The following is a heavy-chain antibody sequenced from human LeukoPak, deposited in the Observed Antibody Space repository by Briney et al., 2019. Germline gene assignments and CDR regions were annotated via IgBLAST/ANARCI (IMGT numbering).Heavy chain of an antibody. V-gene: IGHV4-59*01. J-gene: IGHJ4*02. CDR1: GVSISGSY. Sequence: SETLSLTCTVSGVSISGSYWSWIRQLPGKGLEWIGYIYYSGSTNYNPSLKSRVTISGDTFRNQFSLKLSSVTAADTAVYYCARKTTGTMSPYFDYWGQGTLVTVSS. CDR2: IYYSGST. CDR3: ARKTTGTMSPYFDY. D-gene: IGHD1-1*01.